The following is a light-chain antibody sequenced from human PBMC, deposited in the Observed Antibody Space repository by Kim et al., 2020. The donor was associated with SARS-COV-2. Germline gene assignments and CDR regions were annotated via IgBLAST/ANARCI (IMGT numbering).Light chain of an antibody. CDR2: DAS. J-gene: IGKJ4*01. CDR3: QHYGSVVS. CDR1: QSISSSY. Sequence: EIVLTQSPATLSLSPGERATLSCGASQSISSSYLAWYQQKPGLAPRLLIHDASTRATGIPDRFSGSGFGTDFTLSISRLEPEDFAVYYCQHYGSVVSFGGGTKVDIK. V-gene: IGKV3D-20*01.